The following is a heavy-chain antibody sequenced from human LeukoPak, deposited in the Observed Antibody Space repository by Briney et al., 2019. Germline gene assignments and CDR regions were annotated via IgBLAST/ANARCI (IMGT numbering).Heavy chain of an antibody. CDR2: IYTSGST. D-gene: IGHD3-10*01. Sequence: PSETLSLTCTVSGGSISSYYWSWIRQPAGKGLEWIGRIYTSGSTNYNPSLKSRVTMSVDTSKSQFSLKLSSVAAADTAVYYCARDPHGSGSWSSMDVWGQGTTVTVSS. V-gene: IGHV4-4*07. J-gene: IGHJ6*02. CDR3: ARDPHGSGSWSSMDV. CDR1: GGSISSYY.